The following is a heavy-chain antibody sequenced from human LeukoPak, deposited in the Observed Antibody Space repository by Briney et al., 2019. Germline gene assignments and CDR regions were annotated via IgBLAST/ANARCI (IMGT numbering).Heavy chain of an antibody. CDR2: INHSGST. CDR1: GGSFSGYY. V-gene: IGHV4-34*01. Sequence: SETLSLTCAVYGGSFSGYYWSWIRQPPGKGLEWIGEINHSGSTNYNPSLKSRVTISVDTSKNQFSLKLRSVTVADTAVYYCASRIVPSSDFDYWGQGTLVTVSS. CDR3: ASRIVPSSDFDY. J-gene: IGHJ4*02. D-gene: IGHD5-12*01.